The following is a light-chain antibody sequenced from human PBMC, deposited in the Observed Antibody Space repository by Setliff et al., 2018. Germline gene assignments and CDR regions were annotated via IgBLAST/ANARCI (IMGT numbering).Light chain of an antibody. V-gene: IGLV2-8*01. Sequence: QSALTQPPSASGSPGQSVTISCTGTSSDVGGYKFVSWCQHHPGKAPKLIIYEVNKRPSGVPDRFSGSKSGNTASLTVSGLQAEDEADYYCSSYAGSNNFCVFGTGTKVTVL. CDR2: EVN. CDR3: SSYAGSNNFCV. CDR1: SSDVGGYKF. J-gene: IGLJ1*01.